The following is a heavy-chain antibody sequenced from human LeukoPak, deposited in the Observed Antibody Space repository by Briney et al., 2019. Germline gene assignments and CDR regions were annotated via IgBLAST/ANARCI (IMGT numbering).Heavy chain of an antibody. Sequence: ASVKVSCKASGYTFTSYYMHWVRQAPGQGLEWMGIIDPSGGSTSYAQKFQGRVTMTRDTSTSTVYMELSSLRSEDTAVYYCARDQAHGAFDIWGQGTMVTVSS. J-gene: IGHJ3*02. V-gene: IGHV1-46*01. D-gene: IGHD6-6*01. CDR3: ARDQAHGAFDI. CDR2: IDPSGGST. CDR1: GYTFTSYY.